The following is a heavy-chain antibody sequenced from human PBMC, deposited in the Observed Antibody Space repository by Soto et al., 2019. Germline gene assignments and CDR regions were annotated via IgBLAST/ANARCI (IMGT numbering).Heavy chain of an antibody. V-gene: IGHV1-8*01. CDR3: ARPHYSSGWYYAFDI. CDR2: INPNSGNI. CDR1: GDTFTTYD. Sequence: ASVKVSCKASGDTFTTYDINWVRQATGHGLEWMGWINPNSGNIGYAQRFQGRVTMTRDTAIRTAYMEVSSLRSEDTAVYYCARPHYSSGWYYAFDIWGQGTMVTVSS. J-gene: IGHJ3*02. D-gene: IGHD6-19*01.